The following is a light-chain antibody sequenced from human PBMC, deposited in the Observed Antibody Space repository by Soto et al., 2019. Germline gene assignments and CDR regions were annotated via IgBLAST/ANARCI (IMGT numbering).Light chain of an antibody. V-gene: IGKV3-11*01. CDR2: DAS. CDR1: QSVSSY. CDR3: QQRSNWPPT. J-gene: IGKJ3*01. Sequence: EIVLTQSPGTLSLSPGERATLSCRASQSVSSYLAWYQQKAGQAPRLLIYDASNRATGIPARFSGSGSGTDFTLTISSLEPEDFAVYYCQQRSNWPPTFGPGTRWIS.